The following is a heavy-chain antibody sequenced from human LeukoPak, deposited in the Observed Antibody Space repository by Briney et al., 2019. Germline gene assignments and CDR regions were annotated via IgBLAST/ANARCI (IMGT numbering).Heavy chain of an antibody. CDR2: ISSSSSYI. Sequence: GGSLRLSCAASGFTFSSYSMNWVRQAPGKGLEWVSSISSSSSYIYYADSVKGRFTISRDNAKNSLYLQMNSLRAEDTAVYYCAREERYCSSTSCRDYYYGMDVWGQGTTVTVSS. J-gene: IGHJ6*02. D-gene: IGHD2-2*01. V-gene: IGHV3-21*01. CDR1: GFTFSSYS. CDR3: AREERYCSSTSCRDYYYGMDV.